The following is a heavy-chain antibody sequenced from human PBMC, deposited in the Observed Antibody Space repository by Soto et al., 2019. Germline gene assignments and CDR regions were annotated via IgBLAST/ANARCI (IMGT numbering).Heavy chain of an antibody. Sequence: PSETLSLTCTVSGGSISSPNFYWSWIRQHPGKGLEWIGHIYYNGTTTYNPSLRSRVAISLETSKSQFSLRLSSVTASDTAVYYCARLGAYFQSLDPWGQGTLVTVSS. V-gene: IGHV4-61*01. D-gene: IGHD2-21*01. CDR3: ARLGAYFQSLDP. CDR2: IYYNGTT. J-gene: IGHJ5*02. CDR1: GGSISSPNFY.